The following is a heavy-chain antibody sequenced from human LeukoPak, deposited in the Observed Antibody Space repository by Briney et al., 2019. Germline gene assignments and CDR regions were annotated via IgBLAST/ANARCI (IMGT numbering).Heavy chain of an antibody. CDR3: ASGYCSGGSCYLSFDY. Sequence: GGSLRLSCAASGFTVSSNYMSWVRQAPGKGLEWVSVIYSGGSTYYADSVKGRFTISRDNSKNTLYLQMNSLRAEDTAVYYCASGYCSGGSCYLSFDYWGQGTLVTVSS. CDR2: IYSGGST. D-gene: IGHD2-15*01. CDR1: GFTVSSNY. V-gene: IGHV3-53*01. J-gene: IGHJ4*02.